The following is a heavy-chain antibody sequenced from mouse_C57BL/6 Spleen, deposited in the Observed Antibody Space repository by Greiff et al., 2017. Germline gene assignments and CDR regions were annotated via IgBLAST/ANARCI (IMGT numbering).Heavy chain of an antibody. CDR2: IDPSDSET. Sequence: QVQLQQPGAELVRPGSSVKLSCKASGYTFTSYWMHWVKQRPIQGLEWIGNIDPSDSETHYNQKFKDKATLTVDKSSSTAYMQLSSLTSEDSAVYYWARRYYGSSPHWYFDVWGTGTTVTVSS. D-gene: IGHD1-1*01. CDR1: GYTFTSYW. V-gene: IGHV1-52*01. J-gene: IGHJ1*03. CDR3: ARRYYGSSPHWYFDV.